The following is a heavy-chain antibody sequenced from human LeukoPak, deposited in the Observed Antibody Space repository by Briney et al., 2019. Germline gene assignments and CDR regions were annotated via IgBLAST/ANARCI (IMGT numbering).Heavy chain of an antibody. D-gene: IGHD1-26*01. CDR1: GGSINNYH. CDR3: ARHGRTWVFDY. V-gene: IGHV4-59*08. CDR2: VHYTGTT. J-gene: IGHJ4*02. Sequence: SETLSLTCSVSGGSINNYHWSWIRQSPGEGLEWIGYVHYTGTTDYNPSLESRVTISLDTSKNQFSLRLSSVTAADTAVYYCARHGRTWVFDYWGQGTLVTVSS.